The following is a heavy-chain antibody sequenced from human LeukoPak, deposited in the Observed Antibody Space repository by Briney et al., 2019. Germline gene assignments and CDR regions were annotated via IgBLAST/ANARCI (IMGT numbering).Heavy chain of an antibody. CDR2: ISYGGRNN. Sequence: GALRLSCAASGFTFSNYGMHWVRQAPGKGLEWVAVISYGGRNNYYADSVKGRFTISRDNSKNTLYLQMNSLRAEDTAVYYCAKGIYGSGSYAHFDYWGQGTLVTVSS. D-gene: IGHD3-10*01. CDR1: GFTFSNYG. V-gene: IGHV3-30*18. CDR3: AKGIYGSGSYAHFDY. J-gene: IGHJ4*02.